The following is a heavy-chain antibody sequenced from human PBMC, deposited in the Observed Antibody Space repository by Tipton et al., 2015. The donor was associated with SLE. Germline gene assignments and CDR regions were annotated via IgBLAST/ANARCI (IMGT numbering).Heavy chain of an antibody. Sequence: TLSLTCTVSGGSISSHYWSWIRQPPGKGLEWIGSIYHSGSTYYNPSLKSRVTISVDTSKNQFSLKLSSVTAADTAVYYCAGRYCSGGSCYWEYFQHWGQGTLVTVSS. J-gene: IGHJ1*01. CDR1: GGSISSHY. CDR3: AGRYCSGGSCYWEYFQH. D-gene: IGHD2-15*01. V-gene: IGHV4-59*08. CDR2: IYHSGST.